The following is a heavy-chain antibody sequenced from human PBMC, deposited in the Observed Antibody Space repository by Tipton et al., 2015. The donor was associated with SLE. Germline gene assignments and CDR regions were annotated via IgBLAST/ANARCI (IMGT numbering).Heavy chain of an antibody. V-gene: IGHV4-34*01. CDR2: TNESGIT. Sequence: TLSLTCAVYGGSFNGHYWNWFRQPPGKGLEWIGETNESGITHYNSSLKSRITISVDTSKNQFSLKLNSVTAADTALYYCARGRRPTIRYFDGPKGAFFDSWGQGSLVTVSS. D-gene: IGHD3-9*01. CDR1: GGSFNGHY. J-gene: IGHJ4*02. CDR3: ARGRRPTIRYFDGPKGAFFDS.